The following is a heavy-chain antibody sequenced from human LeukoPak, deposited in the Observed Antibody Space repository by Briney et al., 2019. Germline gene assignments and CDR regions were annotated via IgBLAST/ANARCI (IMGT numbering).Heavy chain of an antibody. CDR1: GFTLSSYW. V-gene: IGHV3-74*01. J-gene: IGHJ4*02. CDR3: ARDTAGIGVDY. Sequence: PGGSLRLSCEASGFTLSSYWMHWVRQAPGKGLVWVSRINSDGSTTNYADSAKGRFTISRDNAKNTLYLQMNSLRAEDTAVYHCARDTAGIGVDYWGQGTLVTVSS. D-gene: IGHD3-16*01. CDR2: INSDGSTT.